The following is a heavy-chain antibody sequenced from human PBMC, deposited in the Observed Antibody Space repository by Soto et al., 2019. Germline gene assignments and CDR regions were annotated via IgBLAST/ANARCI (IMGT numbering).Heavy chain of an antibody. Sequence: GASVKVSCKASGGTFSSYAISWVRQAPGQGLEWMGGIIPIFGTANYAQKFQGRVTITADESTSTAYMELSSLRSEDTAVYYCARDRNDYSNYVYFDYWGQGTLVTVSS. CDR2: IIPIFGTA. J-gene: IGHJ4*02. D-gene: IGHD4-4*01. V-gene: IGHV1-69*13. CDR3: ARDRNDYSNYVYFDY. CDR1: GGTFSSYA.